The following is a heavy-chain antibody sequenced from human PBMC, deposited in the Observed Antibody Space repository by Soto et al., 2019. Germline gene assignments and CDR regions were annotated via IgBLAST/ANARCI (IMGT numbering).Heavy chain of an antibody. V-gene: IGHV1-18*01. CDR2: ISAYNGDT. Sequence: QVQLVQSGAEVKKPGASVKVSCKASGYTFTSYGICWVRQAPGQGLEWMAWISAYNGDTNYAQKVQDRVTMTTDTSTSTAYMELRSLRSDDTAVYYCARDRRTGTTISFHYWGQGTLVTVSS. CDR3: ARDRRTGTTISFHY. D-gene: IGHD1-1*01. CDR1: GYTFTSYG. J-gene: IGHJ4*02.